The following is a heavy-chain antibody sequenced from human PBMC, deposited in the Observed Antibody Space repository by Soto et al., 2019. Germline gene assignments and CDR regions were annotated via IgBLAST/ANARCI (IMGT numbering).Heavy chain of an antibody. CDR1: GFTFSSYE. Sequence: GGSLRLSCAASGFTFSSYEMNWVRQAPGKGLEWVSYISSSGSTIYYADSVKGRFTISRDNAKNSLYLQMNSLRAEDTAVYYCATRHSASATNAFDIWGQGTMVTVSS. J-gene: IGHJ3*02. D-gene: IGHD2-15*01. CDR2: ISSSGSTI. V-gene: IGHV3-48*03. CDR3: ATRHSASATNAFDI.